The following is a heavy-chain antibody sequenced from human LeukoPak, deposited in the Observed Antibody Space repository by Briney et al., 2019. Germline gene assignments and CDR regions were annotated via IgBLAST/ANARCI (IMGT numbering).Heavy chain of an antibody. V-gene: IGHV4-61*05. Sequence: SETLSLTCTVSGGSISSSSYYWGWVRQPPGKGLEWIGYIYYSGSTNYNPSLKSRVTISVDTSKNQFSLKLSSVTAADTAVYYCARFDSSSSYYYYYYMDVWGKGTTVTVSS. CDR1: GGSISSSSYY. CDR2: IYYSGST. CDR3: ARFDSSSSYYYYYYMDV. D-gene: IGHD6-6*01. J-gene: IGHJ6*03.